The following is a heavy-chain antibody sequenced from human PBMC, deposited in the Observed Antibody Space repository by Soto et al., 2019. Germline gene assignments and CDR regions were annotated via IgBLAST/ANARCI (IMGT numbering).Heavy chain of an antibody. D-gene: IGHD1-26*01. CDR1: GFTFSSYS. Sequence: EVQLVESGGGLVKPGGSLRLSCAASGFTFSSYSMNWVRQAPGKGLEWVSSIFISSSYIYYADLVKGRFTISRDNAKNSLYLQMNSLRADDTAVYYCARVPYGGSYWREFDYWGQGTLVTVSS. CDR3: ARVPYGGSYWREFDY. J-gene: IGHJ4*02. V-gene: IGHV3-21*01. CDR2: IFISSSYI.